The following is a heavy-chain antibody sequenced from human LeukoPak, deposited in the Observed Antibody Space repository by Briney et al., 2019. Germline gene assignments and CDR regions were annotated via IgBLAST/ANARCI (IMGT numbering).Heavy chain of an antibody. J-gene: IGHJ5*02. CDR1: GFTFSSYE. V-gene: IGHV3-48*03. Sequence: AGSLRLSCAASGFTFSSYEMKWVRQAPGDWREWVSYIITMGSTEYYTDSVKGRFTICTDNANNSMYLQMNSLRAEDKAAYYCARGATETTRWFDPWGQGTLVTVSS. CDR2: IITMGSTE. D-gene: IGHD1-7*01. CDR3: ARGATETTRWFDP.